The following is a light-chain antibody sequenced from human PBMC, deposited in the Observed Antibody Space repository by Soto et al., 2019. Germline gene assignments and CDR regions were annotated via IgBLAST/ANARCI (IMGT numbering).Light chain of an antibody. CDR1: QSVNKW. J-gene: IGKJ3*01. CDR2: DAS. V-gene: IGKV1-5*01. CDR3: QQYNNWPPIT. Sequence: DIQMPQSPSTLSASVGDSFTITCRASQSVNKWLAWFQQKPGKVPKLLIFDASTLQTGVPSRFSGSGSGTEFTLTISSLQSEDFAVYYCQQYNNWPPITFGPGTKVDIK.